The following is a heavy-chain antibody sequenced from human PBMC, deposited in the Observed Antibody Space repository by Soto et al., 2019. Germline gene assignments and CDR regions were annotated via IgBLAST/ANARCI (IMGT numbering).Heavy chain of an antibody. Sequence: GGSLRLSCEVSGFNFNDYHMSWIRQAPGKGLEWVSHITNINIRMYYADSVKGRFTISRDNAKNSVYLQMDSLRADDTAVYYCARQAARNYIDSWGQGNSVTVSS. CDR1: GFNFNDYH. CDR3: ARQAARNYIDS. D-gene: IGHD6-6*01. J-gene: IGHJ4*02. CDR2: ITNINIRM. V-gene: IGHV3-11*01.